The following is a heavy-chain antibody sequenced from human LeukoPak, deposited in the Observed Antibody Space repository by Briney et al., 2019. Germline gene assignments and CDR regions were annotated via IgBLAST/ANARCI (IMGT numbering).Heavy chain of an antibody. CDR1: GFTFSSYA. J-gene: IGHJ4*02. CDR3: AKVSGKRSASTQTDYFDY. CDR2: ISGSGGST. V-gene: IGHV3-23*01. D-gene: IGHD3-3*02. Sequence: GGSLRLSCAASGFTFSSYAMSWVRQAPGKGLEWVSAISGSGGSTYYADSVKGRFTISRDNSENTLYLQMNSLRAEDTAVYYCAKVSGKRSASTQTDYFDYWGQGTLVTVSS.